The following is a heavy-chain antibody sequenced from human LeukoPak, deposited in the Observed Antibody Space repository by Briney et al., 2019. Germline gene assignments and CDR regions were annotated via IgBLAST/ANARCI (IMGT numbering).Heavy chain of an antibody. V-gene: IGHV3-15*01. CDR3: ATGGHYFGL. CDR2: IKRKSDGGTT. CDR1: GVTLSDAW. J-gene: IGHJ2*01. Sequence: TGGSLRLSCAASGVTLSDAWMSWVRQAPGKGLEWVGRIKRKSDGGTTEYPAPVKGRCTISRDDSKNTLYLQMNDLSTADTAVYYCATGGHYFGLWGRGTLVTVSS.